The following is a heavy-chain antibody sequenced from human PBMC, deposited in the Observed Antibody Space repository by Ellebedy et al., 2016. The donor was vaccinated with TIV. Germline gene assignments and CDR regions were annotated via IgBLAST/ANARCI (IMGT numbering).Heavy chain of an antibody. V-gene: IGHV4-34*01. CDR1: GGSFSGYY. J-gene: IGHJ3*02. CDR2: INHSGST. D-gene: IGHD3-22*01. Sequence: SETLSLTXAVYGGSFSGYYWSWIRQPPGKGLEWIGEINHSGSTNYNPSLKSRVTISVDTSKNQFSLKLSSVTAADTAVYYCARGDSSGYYLPNAFDNWGQGTMVTVSS. CDR3: ARGDSSGYYLPNAFDN.